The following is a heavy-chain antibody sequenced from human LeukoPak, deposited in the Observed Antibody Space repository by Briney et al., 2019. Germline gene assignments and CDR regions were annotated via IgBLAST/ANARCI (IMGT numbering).Heavy chain of an antibody. CDR2: ISGSGGST. J-gene: IGHJ4*02. CDR3: AKVLYGDYLYYFDY. D-gene: IGHD4-17*01. Sequence: GGSLRLSCAASGFTFSSYAMSWVRQAPGKGLEWVSAISGSGGSTYYADSVKGRFTISRDNSKNTLYLQMNSPRAEDTAVYYCAKVLYGDYLYYFDYWGQGTLVTVSS. CDR1: GFTFSSYA. V-gene: IGHV3-23*01.